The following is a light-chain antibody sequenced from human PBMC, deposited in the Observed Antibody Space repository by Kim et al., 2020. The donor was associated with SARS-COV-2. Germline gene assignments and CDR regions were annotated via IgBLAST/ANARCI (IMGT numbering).Light chain of an antibody. CDR2: AKD. CDR3: HSRDSSGNHQV. V-gene: IGLV3-19*01. Sequence: AVGQTVSITCQEGNLTTYYARWYQQKQGQAPVLVFYAKDNRPSGIPDRFSGSSSGNTASLTITETQAEDEADYFCHSRDSSGNHQVFGGGTQLTVL. J-gene: IGLJ2*01. CDR1: NLTTYY.